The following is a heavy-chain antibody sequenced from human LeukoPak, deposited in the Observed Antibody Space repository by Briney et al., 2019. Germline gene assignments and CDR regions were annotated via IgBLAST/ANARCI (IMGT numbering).Heavy chain of an antibody. CDR2: ISAYNGNT. CDR3: AREGVGYYGMDV. J-gene: IGHJ6*02. CDR1: GYTFTTYG. D-gene: IGHD2-15*01. Sequence: EASVKVSCKTSGYTFTTYGISWVRQAPGQGLEWMGWISAYNGNTNYAQKLQGRVTMTTGTFTSTAYMELRSLRSDDTAVYYCAREGVGYYGMDVWGQGTTVTVSS. V-gene: IGHV1-18*01.